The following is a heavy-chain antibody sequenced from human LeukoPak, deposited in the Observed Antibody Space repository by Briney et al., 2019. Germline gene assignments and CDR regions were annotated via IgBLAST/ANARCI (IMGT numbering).Heavy chain of an antibody. Sequence: SETLSLTCTVSGYSITSGSYWGWIRQPPGKGLEWIANVYHRGTTYYNPSLKSRLTISVDTSKNHFSLRLSSLSAADTAIYYCARFAATNYDAFDIWGQGTLVTVSS. J-gene: IGHJ3*02. CDR3: ARFAATNYDAFDI. CDR2: VYHRGTT. CDR1: GYSITSGSY. D-gene: IGHD4/OR15-4a*01. V-gene: IGHV4-38-2*02.